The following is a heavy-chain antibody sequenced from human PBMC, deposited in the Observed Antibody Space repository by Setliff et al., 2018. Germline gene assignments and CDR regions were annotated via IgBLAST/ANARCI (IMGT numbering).Heavy chain of an antibody. D-gene: IGHD1-26*01. CDR2: IYYSGST. J-gene: IGHJ3*02. CDR3: ARDRRIVGARHAFDI. V-gene: IGHV4-31*03. Sequence: LSLTCTVSGGSISSGGYYWSWIRQHPGKGLEWIGYIYYSGSTYYNPSLKSRVTISVDTSKNQFSLKLSSVTAADTAVYYCARDRRIVGARHAFDIWGQGTMVTVS. CDR1: GGSISSGGYY.